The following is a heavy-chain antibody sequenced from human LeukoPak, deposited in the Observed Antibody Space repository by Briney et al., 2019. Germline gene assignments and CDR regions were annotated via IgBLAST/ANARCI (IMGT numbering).Heavy chain of an antibody. CDR1: GGTFSSYA. D-gene: IGHD2-2*02. Sequence: SVKVSCKASGGTFSSYAISWVRQAPGQGLEWMGGIIPIFGTANYAQKFQGRVTITADESTSTAYMELSSLRSEDTAVYYCARGYCSSTSCYTGKNWFDPWGQGTLVTVSS. J-gene: IGHJ5*02. CDR2: IIPIFGTA. CDR3: ARGYCSSTSCYTGKNWFDP. V-gene: IGHV1-69*13.